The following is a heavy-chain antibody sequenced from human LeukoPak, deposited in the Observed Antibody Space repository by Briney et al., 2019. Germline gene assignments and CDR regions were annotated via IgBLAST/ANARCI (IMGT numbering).Heavy chain of an antibody. CDR2: IYRDGRT. J-gene: IGHJ5*02. V-gene: IGHV4-4*07. CDR1: GGPISDYY. Sequence: SETLSLTCIVSGGPISDYYRSWIRQSAGKGLEWIGRIYRDGRTNYNPSLKSRVTMSVDTSKNQVLLKLTSVTAADTAVYYCARDKGCGVDCYPGSWFDPWGQGMLVTVSS. D-gene: IGHD2-21*02. CDR3: ARDKGCGVDCYPGSWFDP.